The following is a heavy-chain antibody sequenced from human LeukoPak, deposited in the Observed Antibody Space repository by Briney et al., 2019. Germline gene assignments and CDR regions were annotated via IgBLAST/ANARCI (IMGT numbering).Heavy chain of an antibody. CDR3: AEDSDSWSGPNFDY. D-gene: IGHD3-3*01. CDR2: IRYDGSNK. J-gene: IGHJ4*02. Sequence: GGSLRLSCAASGFTFSSYGMHWVRQAPGKGLEWVAFIRYDGSNKYYADSVKGRFTISRDNSKNTLYLQMNSLRAEDTAVYYCAEDSDSWSGPNFDYWGQGTLVTVSS. CDR1: GFTFSSYG. V-gene: IGHV3-30*02.